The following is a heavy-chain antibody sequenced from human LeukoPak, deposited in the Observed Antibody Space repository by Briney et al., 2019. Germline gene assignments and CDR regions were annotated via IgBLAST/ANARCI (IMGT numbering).Heavy chain of an antibody. J-gene: IGHJ4*02. CDR3: ERQVDTAMVSVFDY. Sequence: SETLSLTCTVSGGSISSSSYYWGWIRQPPGKGLEWIGRIYYSGSTYYNPSLKSRVTISVDTSKNQFSLKLSSVTAADTAVYYSERQVDTAMVSVFDYWGQGTLVTVSS. D-gene: IGHD5-18*01. CDR1: GGSISSSSYY. CDR2: IYYSGST. V-gene: IGHV4-39*01.